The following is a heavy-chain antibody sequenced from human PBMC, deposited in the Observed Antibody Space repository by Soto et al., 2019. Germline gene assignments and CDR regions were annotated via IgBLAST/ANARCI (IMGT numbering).Heavy chain of an antibody. V-gene: IGHV3-53*01. Sequence: WGSLRLSCAASGFTVSSNYMSWVRQAPGKGLAWVSVIYSGGSTYYADSVKGRFTISRDSSKNTLYLQMNSLRAGHTAVYYCAKRRYNYDSNGYDYCGKGSLVT. D-gene: IGHD3-22*01. CDR1: GFTVSSNY. CDR3: AKRRYNYDSNGYDY. J-gene: IGHJ4*02. CDR2: IYSGGST.